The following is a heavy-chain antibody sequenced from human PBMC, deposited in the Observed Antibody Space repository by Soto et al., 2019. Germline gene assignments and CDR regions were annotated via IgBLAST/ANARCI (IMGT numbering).Heavy chain of an antibody. CDR2: IYWDDDK. V-gene: IGHV2-5*02. D-gene: IGHD3-10*01. CDR1: GFSLTKSPVG. J-gene: IGHJ4*02. CDR3: AHRLGGSSWHDGFFDF. Sequence: QITLKESGPTLVEPTEALALTCSFSGFSLTKSPVGVGWFRQPPGKALEWLAVIYWDDDKRYNPSLKARITMTKDTFRNQVDLTLTDMEPEATATYFCAHRLGGSSWHDGFFDFWGQGLPVTVS.